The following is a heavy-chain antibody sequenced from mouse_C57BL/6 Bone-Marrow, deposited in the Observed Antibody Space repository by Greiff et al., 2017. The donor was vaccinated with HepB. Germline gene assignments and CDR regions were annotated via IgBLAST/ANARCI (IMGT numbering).Heavy chain of an antibody. CDR3: ARDRGTTVVATDAMDY. V-gene: IGHV3-6*01. Sequence: EVKLQESGPGLVKPSQSLSLTCSVTGYSITSGYYWNWIRQFPGNKLEWMGYISYDGSNNYNPSLKNRISITRDTSKNQFFLKLNSVTTEDTATYYCARDRGTTVVATDAMDYWGQGTSVTVSS. J-gene: IGHJ4*01. CDR2: ISYDGSN. D-gene: IGHD1-1*01. CDR1: GYSITSGYY.